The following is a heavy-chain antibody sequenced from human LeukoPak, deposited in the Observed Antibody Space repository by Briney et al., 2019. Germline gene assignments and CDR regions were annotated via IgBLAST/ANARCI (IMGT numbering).Heavy chain of an antibody. Sequence: GASVKVSCKASGYTFTGYYMHWVRQAPGQGLEWMGWINPNSGGTNYAQKLQGRVTMTTDTSTSTAYMELRSLRSDDTAVYYCARGWSSGWRTPNDDYWGQGTLVTVSS. CDR2: INPNSGGT. CDR1: GYTFTGYY. V-gene: IGHV1-2*02. D-gene: IGHD6-19*01. J-gene: IGHJ4*02. CDR3: ARGWSSGWRTPNDDY.